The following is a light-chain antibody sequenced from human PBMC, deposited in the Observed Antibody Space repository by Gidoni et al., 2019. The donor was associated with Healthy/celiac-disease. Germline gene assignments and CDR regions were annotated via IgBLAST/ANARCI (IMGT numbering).Light chain of an antibody. CDR3: QHSYSTPLT. CDR1: QSISSY. J-gene: IGKJ4*01. CDR2: AAS. Sequence: DIQMTQSPSSLSASVGDRVTITCRSSQSISSYLNWYQQKPGKAPKLLIYAASSLQSGVPSRFSGSGSGTDFTRTIRSLQPEDFATYYCQHSYSTPLTFGGGTKVEIK. V-gene: IGKV1-39*01.